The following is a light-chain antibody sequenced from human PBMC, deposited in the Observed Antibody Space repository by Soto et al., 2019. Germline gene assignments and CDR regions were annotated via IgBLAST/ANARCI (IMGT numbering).Light chain of an antibody. CDR1: QSVSNSY. Sequence: EIVLTQSPGTLSLSPGERATLSCRASQSVSNSYLAWYQQKPGQAPRLLINGSSSRATGIPDRFSGSGSGTDFTLTISRLEPEDFAVYYCQQYGDLPLTFGQGTKVEIK. CDR2: GSS. J-gene: IGKJ1*01. V-gene: IGKV3-20*01. CDR3: QQYGDLPLT.